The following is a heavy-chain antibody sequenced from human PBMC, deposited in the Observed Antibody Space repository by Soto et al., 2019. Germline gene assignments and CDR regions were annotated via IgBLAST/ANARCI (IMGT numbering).Heavy chain of an antibody. CDR2: IYYSGSI. CDR1: GDAHRGGNHY. D-gene: IGHD3-9*01. CDR3: ARVDIFTVDGCMDV. Sequence: PSEALALTCTVSGDAHRGGNHYWSWIRHPPGKGLEWIGYIYYSGSIYYSPSLKSRDTLSVDTSKNKLSQKLNSVTSPDTAVYYCARVDIFTVDGCMDVWVQESTVT. V-gene: IGHV4-30-4*02. J-gene: IGHJ6*02.